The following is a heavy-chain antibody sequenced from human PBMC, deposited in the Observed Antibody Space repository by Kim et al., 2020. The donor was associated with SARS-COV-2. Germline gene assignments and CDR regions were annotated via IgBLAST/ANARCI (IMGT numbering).Heavy chain of an antibody. D-gene: IGHD2-8*01. Sequence: GSTNSNPSLKSRVTISVDTSKNQFSLKLSSVTAADTAVYYCARGMDYFDYWGQGTLVTVSS. V-gene: IGHV4-4*09. J-gene: IGHJ4*02. CDR2: GST. CDR3: ARGMDYFDY.